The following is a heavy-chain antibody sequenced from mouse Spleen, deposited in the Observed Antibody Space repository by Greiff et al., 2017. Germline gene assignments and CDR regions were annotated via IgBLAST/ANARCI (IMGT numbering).Heavy chain of an antibody. V-gene: IGHV3-2*02. Sequence: EVKLQESGPGLVKPSQSLSLTCTVTGYSITSDYAWNWIRQFPGNKLEWMGYISYSGSTSYNPSLKSRISITRDTSKNQFFLQLNSVTTEDTATYYCARRGVLTHAMDYWGQGTSVTVSS. CDR3: ARRGVLTHAMDY. D-gene: IGHD4-1*01. CDR1: GYSITSDYA. CDR2: ISYSGST. J-gene: IGHJ4*01.